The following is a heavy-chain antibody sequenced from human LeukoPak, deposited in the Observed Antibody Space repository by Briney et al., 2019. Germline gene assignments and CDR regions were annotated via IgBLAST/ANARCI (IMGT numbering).Heavy chain of an antibody. Sequence: PGGSLRLSCAASGFTFSSFVMNWVRQAPGKGLEWVSAISGSGGSTYYADSVKGRFTISRDNSENTLYLQMNSLRAEDTAVYYCAKDNFITMIVVVQYYGAFDIPGQGTMVTVSS. CDR2: ISGSGGST. D-gene: IGHD3-22*01. J-gene: IGHJ3*02. CDR3: AKDNFITMIVVVQYYGAFDI. V-gene: IGHV3-23*01. CDR1: GFTFSSFV.